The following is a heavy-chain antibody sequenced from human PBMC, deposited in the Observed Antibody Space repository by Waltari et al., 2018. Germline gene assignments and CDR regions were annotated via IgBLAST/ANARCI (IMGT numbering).Heavy chain of an antibody. J-gene: IGHJ4*02. CDR1: GFTFNTYW. V-gene: IGHV3-7*01. Sequence: EVQLVESAGGLVQPGGSLRLSCAASGFTFNTYWMKWIRQAPGKGLEWVANINPDGSQKFYVDSVKGRFTVSRDNAQNSLYLQMNNLRAEETAVYYCTTLARGESGDYWGQGTLVTVSS. D-gene: IGHD3-10*01. CDR3: TTLARGESGDY. CDR2: INPDGSQK.